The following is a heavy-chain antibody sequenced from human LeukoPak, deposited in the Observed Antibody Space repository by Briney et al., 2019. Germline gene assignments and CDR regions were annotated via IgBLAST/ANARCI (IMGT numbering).Heavy chain of an antibody. J-gene: IGHJ4*02. V-gene: IGHV1-69*13. CDR2: IIPIFGTA. Sequence: SVKVSCKASGGTFSSYAISWVRQAPGQGLEWMGGIIPIFGTANYAQKFQGGVTITADESTSTAYMELSSLRSEDTAVYYCARGAWFGESHFDYWGQGTLVTVSS. CDR3: ARGAWFGESHFDY. D-gene: IGHD3-10*01. CDR1: GGTFSSYA.